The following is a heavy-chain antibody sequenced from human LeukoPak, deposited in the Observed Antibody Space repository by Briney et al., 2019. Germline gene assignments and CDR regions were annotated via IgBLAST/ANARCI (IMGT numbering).Heavy chain of an antibody. CDR3: VSSSAAGTYYYYYYYMDV. J-gene: IGHJ6*03. CDR2: INTNTGNP. Sequence: ASVKVSCKASGYTFTSYGISWVRQAPGQGLEWMGWINTNTGNPTYAQGFTGRFVFSLDTSVSTAYLQISSLKAEDTAVYYCVSSSAAGTYYYYYYYMDVWGKGTTVTVSS. CDR1: GYTFTSYG. D-gene: IGHD6-13*01. V-gene: IGHV7-4-1*02.